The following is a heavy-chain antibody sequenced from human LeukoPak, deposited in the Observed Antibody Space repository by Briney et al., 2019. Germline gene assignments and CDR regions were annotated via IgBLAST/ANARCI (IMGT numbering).Heavy chain of an antibody. V-gene: IGHV3-21*01. CDR2: ISSSSSYI. Sequence: NPGGSLRLSCAASGFTFSSYSMNWVRQAPGKGLEWVSSISSSSSYIYYADSVKGRFTISRDNAKNSLYLQMNSLRAEDTAVYYCARFSDGYSYGESGFDYWGQGTLVTVSS. D-gene: IGHD5-18*01. CDR3: ARFSDGYSYGESGFDY. CDR1: GFTFSSYS. J-gene: IGHJ4*02.